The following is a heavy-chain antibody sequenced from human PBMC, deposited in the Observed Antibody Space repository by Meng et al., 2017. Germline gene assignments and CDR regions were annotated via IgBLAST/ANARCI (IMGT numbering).Heavy chain of an antibody. J-gene: IGHJ4*02. CDR2: ISAYNGNT. CDR1: GYTFTSYG. Sequence: QIQLVQSGPEVKKLGPSGRAPCKASGYTFTSYGISWVRQAPGQGLEWMGWISAYNGNTNYAQKLQGSVTMTTDTSTSTAYMELRSLRSDDTAVYYCARAGIAVAGPDYWGQGTLVTVSS. V-gene: IGHV1-18*01. CDR3: ARAGIAVAGPDY. D-gene: IGHD6-19*01.